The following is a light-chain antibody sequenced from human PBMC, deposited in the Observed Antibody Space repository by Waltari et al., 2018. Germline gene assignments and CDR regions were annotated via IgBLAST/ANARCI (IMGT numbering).Light chain of an antibody. CDR2: GAS. CDR1: QSVSSN. V-gene: IGKV3-15*01. Sequence: EIVMTQSPATLSVSPGERATLSCWASQSVSSNLAWYQRKPGQAPRLLIYGASTRATGIPARFSGSGSGTEFTLTISSLQSEDFAVYYCQQYNNWPPVTFGQGTKVEIK. J-gene: IGKJ1*01. CDR3: QQYNNWPPVT.